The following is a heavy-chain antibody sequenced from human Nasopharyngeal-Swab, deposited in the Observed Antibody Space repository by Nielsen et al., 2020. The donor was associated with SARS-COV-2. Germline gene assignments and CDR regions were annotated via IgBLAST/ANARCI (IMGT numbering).Heavy chain of an antibody. V-gene: IGHV1-18*01. CDR3: ARVLYDVFTGGFYFGGTFDI. Sequence: WVRQAPGQGIEWLGWISAYNGNTNYAPKFQGRVTMTTDTSTSTAYLELRSLRSDDTATYYCARVLYDVFTGGFYFGGTFDIWGQGTVVTVSS. CDR2: ISAYNGNT. D-gene: IGHD3-9*01. J-gene: IGHJ3*02.